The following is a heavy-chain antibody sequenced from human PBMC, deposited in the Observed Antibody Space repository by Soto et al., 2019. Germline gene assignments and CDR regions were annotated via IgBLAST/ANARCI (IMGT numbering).Heavy chain of an antibody. V-gene: IGHV4-30-4*01. Sequence: SETLSLTCTVSGGSIRTGDYYWSWIRQPPGKGLEWIGHIYYSGSTHYNPSLKSRVTISVDTSKNQFSVKLSSVTAADTAVYYCARGLITGSQYSGGWYYFDSWGQGTQVTVS. J-gene: IGHJ4*02. CDR2: IYYSGST. CDR1: GGSIRTGDYY. D-gene: IGHD1-26*01. CDR3: ARGLITGSQYSGGWYYFDS.